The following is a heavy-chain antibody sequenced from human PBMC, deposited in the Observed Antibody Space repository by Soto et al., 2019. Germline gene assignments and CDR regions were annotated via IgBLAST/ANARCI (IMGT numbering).Heavy chain of an antibody. V-gene: IGHV1-69*14. D-gene: IGHD3-16*01. Sequence: HVQLVQSGAEVKKPGSSVKVSCKASGGTFSSYAISWVRQAPGQGLEWMGGIIPTFGTANYAQQLQGRVTLTADKSTSTAYMELSSLSSEDTAVYYCARSPIPGEDDYDYYGMDVWGQGTTVTVSS. CDR2: IIPTFGTA. J-gene: IGHJ6*02. CDR1: GGTFSSYA. CDR3: ARSPIPGEDDYDYYGMDV.